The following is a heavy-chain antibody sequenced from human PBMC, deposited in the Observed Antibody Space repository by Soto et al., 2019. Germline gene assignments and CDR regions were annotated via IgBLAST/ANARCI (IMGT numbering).Heavy chain of an antibody. V-gene: IGHV4-39*01. CDR2: IYYSGST. CDR1: GGSISSSSYY. Sequence: SETLPLTCTVSGGSISSSSYYWGWIRQPPGKGLEWIGSIYYSGSTYYNPSLKSRVTISVDTSKNQFSLKLSSVTAADTAVYYCARNDQQLGYFDYWGQGTLVTVSS. D-gene: IGHD6-13*01. CDR3: ARNDQQLGYFDY. J-gene: IGHJ4*02.